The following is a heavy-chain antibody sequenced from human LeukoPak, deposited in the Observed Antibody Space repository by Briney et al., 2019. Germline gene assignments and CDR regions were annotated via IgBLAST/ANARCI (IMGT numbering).Heavy chain of an antibody. CDR2: IYYSGTT. Sequence: PSETLSLTCPVSGGSITSSSSYWGWIRQPPGKGLEWIGTIYYSGTTYYNPSLKSRVTISIDAAKNQFSLMLTSVTAADTAVYYCARLVPPGGGDCTGSNCHTVYYFDYWGQGTLVTVSS. CDR1: GGSITSSSSY. CDR3: ARLVPPGGGDCTGSNCHTVYYFDY. V-gene: IGHV4-39*01. D-gene: IGHD2-15*01. J-gene: IGHJ4*02.